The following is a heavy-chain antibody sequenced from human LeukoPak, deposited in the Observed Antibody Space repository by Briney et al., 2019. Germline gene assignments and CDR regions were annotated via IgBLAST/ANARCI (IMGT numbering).Heavy chain of an antibody. J-gene: IGHJ4*02. D-gene: IGHD3-22*01. CDR1: GYTFTSYG. Sequence: EASVKVSCKASGYTFTSYGISWVRQAPGQGLEWMGRIIPILGIANYAQKFQGRVTVTADKSTSTAYMELSSLRSEDTAVYYCARSYYDSSGYYHYWGQGTLVTVSS. V-gene: IGHV1-69*04. CDR2: IIPILGIA. CDR3: ARSYYDSSGYYHY.